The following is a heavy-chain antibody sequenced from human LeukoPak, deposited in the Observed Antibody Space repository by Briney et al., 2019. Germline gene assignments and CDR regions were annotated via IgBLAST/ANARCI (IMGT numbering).Heavy chain of an antibody. CDR3: AKERLGGNYGDYAVES. D-gene: IGHD4-17*01. J-gene: IGHJ4*02. CDR1: GFTFTSDA. CDR2: GSGRADGT. Sequence: GRSLRLSYAASGFTFTSDAMGWVRQAPGEGRGWVSSGSGRADGTYYADSVTGRSLISRDNSTTTLNLHTDSLSAEATAVSYCAKERLGGNYGDYAVESWGQGTMVAVSS. V-gene: IGHV3-23*01.